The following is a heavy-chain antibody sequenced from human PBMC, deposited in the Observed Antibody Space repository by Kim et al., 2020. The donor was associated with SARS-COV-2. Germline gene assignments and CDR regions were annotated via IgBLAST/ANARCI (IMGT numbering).Heavy chain of an antibody. CDR2: INRNGSAK. J-gene: IGHJ4*01. CDR3: ARDGALASADY. V-gene: IGHV3-7*03. Sequence: GGSLRLSCAASGFTFSSYWMSWVRQAPGKGLEWVANINRNGSAKNYVDSVKGRFTISRDNAKNSLYLQMDSLRAEDTAVYYCARDGALASADYWGHGTL. D-gene: IGHD3-3*02. CDR1: GFTFSSYW.